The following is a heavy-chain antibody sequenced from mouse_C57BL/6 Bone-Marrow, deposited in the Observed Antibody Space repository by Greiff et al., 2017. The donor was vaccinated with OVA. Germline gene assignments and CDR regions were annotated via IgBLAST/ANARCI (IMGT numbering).Heavy chain of an antibody. CDR1: GYSITSGYY. Sequence: EVKLQESGPGLVKPSQSLSLTCSVTGYSITSGYYWNWIRQFPGNKLEWMGYISYDGSNNYNPSLKNRISDTRDTSKNQFFLKLNSVTTEDTATYYCARDPDYYGSRGDFDYWGQGTTLTVSS. D-gene: IGHD1-1*01. V-gene: IGHV3-6*01. CDR2: ISYDGSN. CDR3: ARDPDYYGSRGDFDY. J-gene: IGHJ2*01.